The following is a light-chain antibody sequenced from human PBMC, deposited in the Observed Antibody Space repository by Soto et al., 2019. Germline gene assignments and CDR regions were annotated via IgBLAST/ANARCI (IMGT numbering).Light chain of an antibody. V-gene: IGLV1-44*01. CDR2: SNN. CDR3: AAWDDSLNSPRML. Sequence: QSALTQPPSVSATPGQGVTISCSRTYSNIGSNTVAWYQRLPGTAPKLLIYSNNERPSGVPDRFSGSKSGSSASLAISGLQSEDEADYYCAAWDDSLNSPRMLFGGGTKVTVL. CDR1: YSNIGSNT. J-gene: IGLJ2*01.